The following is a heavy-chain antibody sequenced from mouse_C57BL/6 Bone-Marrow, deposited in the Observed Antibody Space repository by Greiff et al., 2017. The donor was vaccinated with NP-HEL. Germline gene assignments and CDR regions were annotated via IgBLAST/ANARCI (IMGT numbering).Heavy chain of an antibody. D-gene: IGHD1-1*01. CDR3: TPIYYYGSIDAMDD. CDR1: GFNIKDDY. J-gene: IGHJ4*01. V-gene: IGHV14-4*01. Sequence: VQLQQSGAELVRPGASVKLSCTASGFNIKDDYMHWVKQRPEQGLEWIGWIDPENGDTEYASKFQGKATITADTSSNTAYLQLSSLTSEDTAVYYCTPIYYYGSIDAMDDWGQGTSVTVSS. CDR2: IDPENGDT.